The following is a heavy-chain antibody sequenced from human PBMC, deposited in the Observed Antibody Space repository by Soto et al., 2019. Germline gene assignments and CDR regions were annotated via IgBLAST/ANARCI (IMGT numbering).Heavy chain of an antibody. CDR2: ISGSGGST. J-gene: IGHJ4*02. D-gene: IGHD3-3*01. V-gene: IGHV3-23*01. CDR1: GFTFSSYA. CDR3: AKDLNFAAPQGFGH. Sequence: QPGGSLRLSCAASGFTFSSYAMSWVRQAPGKGLEWVSAISGSGGSTYYADSVKGRFTISRDNSTNTLYLQMKSLGAEETAVYYCAKDLNFAAPQGFGHWGQGTLVTVSS.